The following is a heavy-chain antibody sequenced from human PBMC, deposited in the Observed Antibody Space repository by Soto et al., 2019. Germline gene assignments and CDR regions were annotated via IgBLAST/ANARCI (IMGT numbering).Heavy chain of an antibody. V-gene: IGHV1-69*01. Sequence: VKVSCKASGGTFSSYAISWVRQAPGQGLEWMGGIIPIFGTANYAQKFQGRVTITADESTSTAYMELSSLRSEDTAVYYCARVDVYYDSTMYNWFDPWGQGTLVTVSS. J-gene: IGHJ5*02. CDR2: IIPIFGTA. CDR1: GGTFSSYA. CDR3: ARVDVYYDSTMYNWFDP. D-gene: IGHD3-22*01.